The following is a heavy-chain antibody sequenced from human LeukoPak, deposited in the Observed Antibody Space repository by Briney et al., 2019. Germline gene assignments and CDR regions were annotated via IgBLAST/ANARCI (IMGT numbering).Heavy chain of an antibody. V-gene: IGHV1-69*04. CDR3: ARDSRGVTTVVPFDY. D-gene: IGHD4-23*01. CDR2: PILFIS. Sequence: PILFISKYAQKFQGRVTITADKEASTDYMELRRLRSEDTAVYYCARDSRGVTTVVPFDYWGQGTLVTVSS. J-gene: IGHJ4*02.